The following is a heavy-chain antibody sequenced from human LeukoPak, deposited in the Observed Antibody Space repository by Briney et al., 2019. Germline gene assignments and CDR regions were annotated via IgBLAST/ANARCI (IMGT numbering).Heavy chain of an antibody. D-gene: IGHD5-18*01. J-gene: IGHJ6*02. CDR3: ARDGKPKIQLWSSAYYYYYGMDV. CDR2: ISSSGSTI. CDR1: GFTFSDYY. Sequence: GGSLRLSCAASGFTFSDYYMSWIRQAPGKGLEWVSYISSSGSTIYYADSVKGRSTISRDNAKNSLYLQMNSLRAEDTAVYYCARDGKPKIQLWSSAYYYYYGMDVWGQGTTVTVSS. V-gene: IGHV3-11*01.